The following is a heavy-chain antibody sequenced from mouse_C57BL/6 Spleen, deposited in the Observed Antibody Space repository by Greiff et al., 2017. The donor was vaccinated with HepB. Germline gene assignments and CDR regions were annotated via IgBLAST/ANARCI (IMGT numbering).Heavy chain of an antibody. CDR3: ARKGYDGWYFDV. V-gene: IGHV1-50*01. Sequence: VQLQQPGAELVKPGASVKLSCKASGYTFTSYWMQWVKQRPGQGLEWIGEIDPSDSYTNYNQKFKGKATLTVDTSSSTAYMQLSSLTSEDSAVYYCARKGYDGWYFDVWGTGTTVTVSS. D-gene: IGHD2-2*01. J-gene: IGHJ1*03. CDR2: IDPSDSYT. CDR1: GYTFTSYW.